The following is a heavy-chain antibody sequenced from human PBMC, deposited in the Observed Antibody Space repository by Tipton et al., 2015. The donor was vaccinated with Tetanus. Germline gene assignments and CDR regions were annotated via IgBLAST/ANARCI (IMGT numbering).Heavy chain of an antibody. Sequence: TLSLTCTISGDSMSPYYWGWLRQPPGKGLEWIGYIYYKGSTNYNPSLRSRVTISLDTSKNQFSLKLTSVSAADTAVYYCARLTGHSMDVVDYYYFGMDVWGQGTKVTVSS. J-gene: IGHJ6*02. D-gene: IGHD2-21*01. CDR1: GDSMSPYY. V-gene: IGHV4-59*01. CDR3: ARLTGHSMDVVDYYYFGMDV. CDR2: IYYKGST.